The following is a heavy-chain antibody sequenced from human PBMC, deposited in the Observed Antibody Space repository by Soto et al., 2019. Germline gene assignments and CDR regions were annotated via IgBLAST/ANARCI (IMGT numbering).Heavy chain of an antibody. D-gene: IGHD6-13*01. CDR1: GFTFSSYA. CDR2: ISYDGSNK. V-gene: IGHV3-30-3*01. Sequence: GGTLRLCCAASGFTFSSYAMHWVRQAPGKGLEWVAVISYDGSNKYYADSVKGRFTISRDNSKNTLYLQMNSLRAEDTAVYYCARGSVGTHYYYGMDVWGQGTTVTVSS. J-gene: IGHJ6*02. CDR3: ARGSVGTHYYYGMDV.